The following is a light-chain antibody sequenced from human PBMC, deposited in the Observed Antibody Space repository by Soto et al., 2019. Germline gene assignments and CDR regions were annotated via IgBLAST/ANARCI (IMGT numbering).Light chain of an antibody. J-gene: IGKJ5*01. CDR1: QSVSTY. V-gene: IGKV3-11*01. Sequence: EIVLTQSPATLSLSPGETATLSCRASQSVSTYLAWYQQKSGQATRLLIYDASNMPTGIPARFSGSGSGADFTHAISSLEPEEFAVYYCQQRSRWPITFGQGTRLEIK. CDR2: DAS. CDR3: QQRSRWPIT.